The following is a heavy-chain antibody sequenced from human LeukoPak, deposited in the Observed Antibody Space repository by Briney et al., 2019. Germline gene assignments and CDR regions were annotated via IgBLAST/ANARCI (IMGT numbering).Heavy chain of an antibody. CDR1: GGSISSYY. Sequence: SETLSLTCTVSGGSISSYYWSWIRQPPGKGLEWIGYIYYSGSTNYNPSLKSRVTISVDTSKNQFSLKLSSVTAADTAVYYCARPEGYSYGYSWDYWGQGTLVTVSS. V-gene: IGHV4-59*01. J-gene: IGHJ4*02. D-gene: IGHD5-18*01. CDR3: ARPEGYSYGYSWDY. CDR2: IYYSGST.